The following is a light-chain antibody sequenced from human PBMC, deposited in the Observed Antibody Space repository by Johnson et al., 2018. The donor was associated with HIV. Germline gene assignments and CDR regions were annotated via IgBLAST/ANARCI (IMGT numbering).Light chain of an antibody. J-gene: IGLJ1*01. CDR1: SSNIGNNY. Sequence: QSVLTQPPSVSAAPGKKVTISCSGSSSNIGNNYVSWYQQLPGTAPKLLIYENNKRPSGIPDRFSGSKSGTSATLGITGLQTGDEANYYCGTWDTSLGAQYVFGSGTKVTVL. V-gene: IGLV1-51*02. CDR3: GTWDTSLGAQYV. CDR2: ENN.